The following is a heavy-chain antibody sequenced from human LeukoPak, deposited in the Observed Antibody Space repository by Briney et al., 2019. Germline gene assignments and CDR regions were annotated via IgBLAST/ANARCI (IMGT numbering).Heavy chain of an antibody. J-gene: IGHJ3*02. CDR2: INSDGSST. CDR1: GFTFSSYC. Sequence: GGSLRLSCAASGFTFSSYCVTWVRQAPGKGLVWVSAINSDGSSTCYADSVKGGFTISRDNPKNTMSLKINSVRAEDTAVYYCERVGGSNAFDIWGQGTMVIVSS. D-gene: IGHD1-26*01. CDR3: ERVGGSNAFDI. V-gene: IGHV3-74*01.